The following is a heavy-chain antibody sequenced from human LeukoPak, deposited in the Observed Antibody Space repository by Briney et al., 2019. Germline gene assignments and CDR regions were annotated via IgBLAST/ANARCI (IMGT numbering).Heavy chain of an antibody. CDR2: IYTSGST. J-gene: IGHJ6*03. Sequence: SETLSLTCTVSGGSISSYYWSWIRQPAGKGLEWIGRIYTSGSTNYNPSLKSRVTMSVDTSKNQFSLKLSSVTAADTAVYYCARGGKGPVSYYYYMDVWGKGTTVTVSS. V-gene: IGHV4-4*07. D-gene: IGHD1-14*01. CDR3: ARGGKGPVSYYYYMDV. CDR1: GGSISSYY.